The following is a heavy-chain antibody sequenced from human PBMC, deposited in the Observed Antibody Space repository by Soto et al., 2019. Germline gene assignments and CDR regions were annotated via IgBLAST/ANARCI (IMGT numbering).Heavy chain of an antibody. CDR1: GYTFTSYG. CDR3: ARDGPRVVVPAANDAFDI. CDR2: ISAYNGNT. J-gene: IGHJ3*02. D-gene: IGHD2-2*01. V-gene: IGHV1-18*01. Sequence: ASVKVSCKASGYTFTSYGISWVRQAPGQGLEWMGWISAYNGNTNYAQKLQGRVTMTTDTSTSTAYMELRSLRSDDTAVYYCARDGPRVVVPAANDAFDIWGQGTMVTVSS.